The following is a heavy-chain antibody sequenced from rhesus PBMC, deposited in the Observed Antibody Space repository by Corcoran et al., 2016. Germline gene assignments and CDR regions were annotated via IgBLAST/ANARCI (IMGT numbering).Heavy chain of an antibody. D-gene: IGHD2-27*01. CDR3: ARAPPVVVFTAMQLDY. V-gene: IGHV4-80*01. J-gene: IGHJ4*01. CDR1: GGSLRSYW. CDR2: INGNIGTT. Sequence: QVQRQESGPGRGKPSEPLSLNGAGSGGSLRSYWWRWIRQPQGTGLEWIGEINGNIGTTTYNPSLKSRVTISKDASKNLFSLKLSSVTAADTAVYYCARAPPVVVFTAMQLDYWGQGVLVTVSS.